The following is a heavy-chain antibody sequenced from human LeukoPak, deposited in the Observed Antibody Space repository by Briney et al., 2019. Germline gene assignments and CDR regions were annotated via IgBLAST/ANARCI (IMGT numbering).Heavy chain of an antibody. V-gene: IGHV3-21*01. CDR1: GFTFSIYG. CDR3: ARGLFHNSRGYYYYMDV. J-gene: IGHJ6*03. CDR2: ISSSSSYI. D-gene: IGHD1-1*01. Sequence: PGGSLRLSCAASGFTFSIYGMHWVRQAPGKGLEWVSSISSSSSYIYYADSVKGRFTISRDNAENTLYLQMNSLRAEDTAVYYCARGLFHNSRGYYYYMDVWGKGTTVTVSS.